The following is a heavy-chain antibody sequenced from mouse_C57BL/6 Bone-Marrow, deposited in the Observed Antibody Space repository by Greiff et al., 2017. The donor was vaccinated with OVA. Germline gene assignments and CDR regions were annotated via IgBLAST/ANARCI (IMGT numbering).Heavy chain of an antibody. D-gene: IGHD4-1*01. J-gene: IGHJ4*01. CDR2: IRSKSNNYAT. Sequence: EVKLMESGGGLVQPKGSLKLSCAASGFSFNTYAMNWVRQAPGKGLEWVARIRSKSNNYATYYADSVKDRFTISRDDSESMLYLQMNNLKTEDTAMYYCVRLWDSIYYAMDYWGQGTSVTVSS. V-gene: IGHV10-1*01. CDR3: VRLWDSIYYAMDY. CDR1: GFSFNTYA.